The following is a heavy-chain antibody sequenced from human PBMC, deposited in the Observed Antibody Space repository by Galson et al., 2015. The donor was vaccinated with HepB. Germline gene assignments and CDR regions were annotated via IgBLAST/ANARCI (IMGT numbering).Heavy chain of an antibody. D-gene: IGHD1-26*01. J-gene: IGHJ2*01. Sequence: CAISGDSVSSDSAGWNWIRQSPSRGLEWLGRTYYRSKWYNDYAESVKSRITINADTPKNQFSLQLNSVTPEDTAVYYCARVGKGELRFFGLWGRGTLVTVSS. CDR3: ARVGKGELRFFGL. CDR2: TYYRSKWYN. V-gene: IGHV6-1*01. CDR1: GDSVSSDSAG.